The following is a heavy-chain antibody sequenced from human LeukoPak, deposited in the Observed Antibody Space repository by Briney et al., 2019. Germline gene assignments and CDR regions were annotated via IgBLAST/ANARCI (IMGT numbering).Heavy chain of an antibody. Sequence: GASVKVSCKASGYTFTSYGISWVRQAPGQGLEWMGWISAYNGNTNYAQKLQGRVTMTTDTSTSTAYMELRSLRSDDTAVYYCARDQGGNWNYGAFDIWGQGTMVTVSS. V-gene: IGHV1-18*01. D-gene: IGHD1-7*01. CDR1: GYTFTSYG. J-gene: IGHJ3*02. CDR2: ISAYNGNT. CDR3: ARDQGGNWNYGAFDI.